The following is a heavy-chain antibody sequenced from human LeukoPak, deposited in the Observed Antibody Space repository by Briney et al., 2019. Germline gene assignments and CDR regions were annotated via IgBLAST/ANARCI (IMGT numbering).Heavy chain of an antibody. CDR3: ARSTSSSWYTAWGY. D-gene: IGHD6-13*01. CDR1: GGTFSSYA. J-gene: IGHJ4*02. CDR2: IIPILGIA. Sequence: ASVKVSCKASGGTFSSYAISWVRQAPGQGLEWMGRIIPILGIASYAQKFQGRVTITADKSTSTAYMELSSLRSEDTAVYYCARSTSSSWYTAWGYWGQGTLVTVSS. V-gene: IGHV1-69*04.